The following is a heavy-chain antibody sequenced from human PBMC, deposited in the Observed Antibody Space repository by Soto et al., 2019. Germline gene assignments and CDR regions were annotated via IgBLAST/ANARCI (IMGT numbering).Heavy chain of an antibody. CDR3: ARGVSRYDYVWGRYRYYFDY. Sequence: QVQLVQSGAEVKKPGSSVKVSCKASGGTFSSYAISWVRQAPGQGLEWMGGIIPIFGTANYAQKFQGRVTITADKSTSTAYMELSSLRSEDTAVYYCARGVSRYDYVWGRYRYYFDYWGQGTLVTVSS. J-gene: IGHJ4*02. CDR1: GGTFSSYA. V-gene: IGHV1-69*06. CDR2: IIPIFGTA. D-gene: IGHD3-16*02.